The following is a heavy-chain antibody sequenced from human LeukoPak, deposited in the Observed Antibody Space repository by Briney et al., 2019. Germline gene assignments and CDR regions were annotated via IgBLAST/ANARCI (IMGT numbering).Heavy chain of an antibody. CDR2: INTHNGDT. Sequence: ASVKVSCKASGYTFASFGITWVRQAPGQGLEWMGWINTHNGDTNYAQKFQGRVTLTTDTSTSTAYMELRSLRSDDTAVYYCARGPHERSGYPDDWGQGTLVTVSS. V-gene: IGHV1-18*01. D-gene: IGHD3-22*01. CDR3: ARGPHERSGYPDD. J-gene: IGHJ4*02. CDR1: GYTFASFG.